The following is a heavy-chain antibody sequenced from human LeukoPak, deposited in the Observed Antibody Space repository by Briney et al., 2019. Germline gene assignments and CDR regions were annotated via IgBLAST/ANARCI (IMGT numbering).Heavy chain of an antibody. CDR1: GGSISSSSYY. CDR2: IYYSGST. V-gene: IGHV4-39*07. Sequence: PSETLSLTCTVSGGSISSSSYYWGWIRQPPGKGLEWIGSIYYSGSTYYNPSLKSRVTISVDTSKNQFSLKLSSVTAADTAVYYCARVPSGAPTNWFDPWGQGTLVTVSS. CDR3: ARVPSGAPTNWFDP. J-gene: IGHJ5*02. D-gene: IGHD1-14*01.